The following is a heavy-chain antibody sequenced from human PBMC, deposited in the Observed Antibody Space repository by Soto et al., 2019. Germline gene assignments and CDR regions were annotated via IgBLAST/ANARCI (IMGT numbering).Heavy chain of an antibody. CDR1: GSSIIGYY. Sequence: SETLSLTCTFSGSSIIGYYWTWIRQSPERGLEWIGYIHYSGSANYNPSLNSRLTMSVDRSKSQFSMKLASVTAADTEVYYCERGVGGSGLNCFDTWGQGTLVTVSS. J-gene: IGHJ5*02. CDR2: IHYSGSA. CDR3: ERGVGGSGLNCFDT. V-gene: IGHV4-59*03. D-gene: IGHD2-15*01.